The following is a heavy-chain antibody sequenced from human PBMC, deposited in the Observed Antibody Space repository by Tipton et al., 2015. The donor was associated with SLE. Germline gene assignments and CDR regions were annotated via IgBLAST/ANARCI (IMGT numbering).Heavy chain of an antibody. CDR3: AKDIAAAGTAFDY. Sequence: SLRLSCAASGFTFSSYAMHWVRQAPGKGLEWVAVISYDGSNKYYADSVKGRFTISRDNSKNTLYLQMNSLRAEDTALYYCAKDIAAAGTAFDYWGQGTLVTVSS. CDR1: GFTFSSYA. V-gene: IGHV3-30*04. CDR2: ISYDGSNK. J-gene: IGHJ4*02. D-gene: IGHD6-13*01.